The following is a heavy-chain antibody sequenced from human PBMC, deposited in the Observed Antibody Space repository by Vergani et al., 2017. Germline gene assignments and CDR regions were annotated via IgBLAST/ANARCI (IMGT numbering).Heavy chain of an antibody. Sequence: QVQLQESGPGLVKPSETLSLTCTVSGGSISSYYWSWIRQPPGKGLEWIGYIYYSGSTNYNPSLKSRVTISVDTSKNQFSLKLSSVTAADTAVYYCARGVGSSWYAWFDPWGQGTLVTVSS. CDR3: ARGVGSSWYAWFDP. D-gene: IGHD6-13*01. CDR1: GGSISSYY. V-gene: IGHV4-59*12. CDR2: IYYSGST. J-gene: IGHJ5*02.